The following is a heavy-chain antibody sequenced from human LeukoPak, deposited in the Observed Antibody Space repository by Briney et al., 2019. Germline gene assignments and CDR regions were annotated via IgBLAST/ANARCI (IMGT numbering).Heavy chain of an antibody. CDR1: GFTFSSYG. CDR2: IKSKTDDGTT. D-gene: IGHD6-19*01. Sequence: PGGSLRLSCAASGFTFSSYGMHWVRQAPGKGLEWVGRIKSKTDDGTTDYAAPVKGRFTISRDDSKNTLYLQMSSLKTEDTAVYFCATGAAYSSAWTIDYWGQGTLVTVSS. J-gene: IGHJ4*02. CDR3: ATGAAYSSAWTIDY. V-gene: IGHV3-15*01.